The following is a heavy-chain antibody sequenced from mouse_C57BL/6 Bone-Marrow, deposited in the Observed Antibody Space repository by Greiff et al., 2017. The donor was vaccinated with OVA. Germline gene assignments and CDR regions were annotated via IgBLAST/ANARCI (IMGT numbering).Heavy chain of an antibody. CDR2: ISDGGSYT. CDR1: GFTFSSYA. Sequence: DVMLVESGGGLVKPGGSLKLSCAASGFTFSSYAMSWVRQTPEKRLEWVATISDGGSYTYYPDNVKGRFTISRDNAKNNLYLQMSHLKSEDTAMYYCAALLPPYWYFDVWGTGTTVTVSS. CDR3: AALLPPYWYFDV. J-gene: IGHJ1*03. D-gene: IGHD1-2*01. V-gene: IGHV5-4*03.